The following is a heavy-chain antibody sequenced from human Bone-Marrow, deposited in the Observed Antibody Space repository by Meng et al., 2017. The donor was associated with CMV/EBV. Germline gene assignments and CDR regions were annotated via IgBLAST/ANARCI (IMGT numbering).Heavy chain of an antibody. CDR3: ARSYCSSTSCYPDY. CDR1: GGSISSSNW. V-gene: IGHV4-4*02. D-gene: IGHD2-2*01. Sequence: SETLSLTCAVSGGSISSSNWWSWVRQPPGKGLEWIGEIYHSGSTKYNPSLKSRVTISVDKSKNQSSLKLSSVTAADTAVYYCARSYCSSTSCYPDYWGQGTLVTVSS. J-gene: IGHJ4*02. CDR2: IYHSGST.